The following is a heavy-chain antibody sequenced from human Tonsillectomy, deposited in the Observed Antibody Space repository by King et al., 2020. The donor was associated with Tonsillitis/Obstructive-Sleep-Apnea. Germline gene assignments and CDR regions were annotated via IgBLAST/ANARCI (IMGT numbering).Heavy chain of an antibody. V-gene: IGHV1-18*01. Sequence: QLVQSGAEVKKPGASVKVSCRASGYTFTSSGITWVRQAPGQGLEWMGWISAYNSNTNYAQKLQGRVTMTTDTSTNTAHMELRSLRSDDTAVYYCARLPSGGNYFDYWGQGTLVTVSS. D-gene: IGHD1-26*01. CDR3: ARLPSGGNYFDY. J-gene: IGHJ4*02. CDR1: GYTFTSSG. CDR2: ISAYNSNT.